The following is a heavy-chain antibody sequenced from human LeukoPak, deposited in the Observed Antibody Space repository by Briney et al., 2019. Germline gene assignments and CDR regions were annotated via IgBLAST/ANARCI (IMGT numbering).Heavy chain of an antibody. CDR1: GGSISSGNYY. J-gene: IGHJ4*02. Sequence: PSETLSLTCTVSGGSISSGNYYWSWIRQPAGQGLEWIGRVYRSGSTNYNPSLESRVTMSIDTSKNQFSLKVSSVTAADTAVYYCARLAYGGNSDVWGQGILVTVSS. D-gene: IGHD4-23*01. CDR2: VYRSGST. CDR3: ARLAYGGNSDV. V-gene: IGHV4-61*02.